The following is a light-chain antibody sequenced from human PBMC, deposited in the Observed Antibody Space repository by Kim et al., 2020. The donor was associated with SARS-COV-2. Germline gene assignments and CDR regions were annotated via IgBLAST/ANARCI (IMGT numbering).Light chain of an antibody. V-gene: IGKV1-39*01. CDR3: QQSYSTPRT. Sequence: ASVGDRVTITCRASQSINTYLNWYQQNPGKAPKILIYGASRLQTGVSLRFSGSGSGTDFTLTISSLQPEDFATYYCQQSYSTPRTFGQGTKVDIK. CDR2: GAS. J-gene: IGKJ1*01. CDR1: QSINTY.